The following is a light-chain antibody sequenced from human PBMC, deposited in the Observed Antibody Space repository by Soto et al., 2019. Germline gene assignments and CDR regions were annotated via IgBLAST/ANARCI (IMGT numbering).Light chain of an antibody. J-gene: IGLJ2*01. CDR3: SSYTSSSTVI. Sequence: QSVLTQPASVSGSPGQSIAISCTGSSSDVGGYNYVSWYQQHSGKAPKLIIYDVTNRPSGVSDRFSGSKSGNTASLTISGLQAEDEAEYYGSSYTSSSTVIFGGGTKLTVL. CDR1: SSDVGGYNY. CDR2: DVT. V-gene: IGLV2-14*01.